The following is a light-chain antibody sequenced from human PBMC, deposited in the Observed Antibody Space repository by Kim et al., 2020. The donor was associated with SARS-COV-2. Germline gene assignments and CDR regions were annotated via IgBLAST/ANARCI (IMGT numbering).Light chain of an antibody. J-gene: IGKJ4*01. CDR2: DAS. V-gene: IGKV1-33*01. CDR1: QDISNY. CDR3: QQYDNLPLT. Sequence: GDRVPITCQASQDISNYLNWYQQKPGKAPKLLISDASNLEIGVPSRFSGSGSGTDFTFTIYSLQPEDIATYYCQQYDNLPLTFGGGTKVDIK.